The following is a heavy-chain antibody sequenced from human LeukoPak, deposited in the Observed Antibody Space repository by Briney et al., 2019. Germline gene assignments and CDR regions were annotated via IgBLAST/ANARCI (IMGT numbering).Heavy chain of an antibody. Sequence: ASVKVSCKVSGYTLTELSMHWARQAPGKGLEWMGGFDPEDGETIYARKFQGRVTMTEDTSTDTAYMELSSLRSEDTAVYYCATSRPYSGYDLAAFDIWGQGTMVTVSS. CDR2: FDPEDGET. D-gene: IGHD5-12*01. CDR1: GYTLTELS. CDR3: ATSRPYSGYDLAAFDI. J-gene: IGHJ3*02. V-gene: IGHV1-24*01.